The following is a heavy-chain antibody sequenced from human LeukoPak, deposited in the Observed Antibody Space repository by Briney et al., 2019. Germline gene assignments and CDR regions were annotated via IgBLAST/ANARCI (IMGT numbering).Heavy chain of an antibody. CDR1: GGSISSYY. J-gene: IGHJ4*02. CDR2: IYYSGST. V-gene: IGHV4-59*12. Sequence: SETLSLTCTVSGGSISSYYWSWIRQPPGKGLEWIGYIYYSGSTNYNPSLKSRVTISVDTSKNQFSLKLSSVTAADTAVYYCAREIFRRYYFDYWGQGTLVTVSS. D-gene: IGHD2-15*01. CDR3: AREIFRRYYFDY.